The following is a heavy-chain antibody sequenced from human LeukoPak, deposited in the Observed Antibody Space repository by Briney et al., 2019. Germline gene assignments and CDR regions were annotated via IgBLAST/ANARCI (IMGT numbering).Heavy chain of an antibody. Sequence: SETLSLTCAVYGGSFSGYYWSWIRQPPGKGLEWIGSIYYSGSTYYNPSLKSRVTISVDTSKNQFSLKLSSVTAADTAVYYCAREGSRGDDYWGQGTLVTVSS. D-gene: IGHD3-16*01. V-gene: IGHV4-34*01. CDR2: IYYSGST. CDR1: GGSFSGYY. CDR3: AREGSRGDDY. J-gene: IGHJ4*02.